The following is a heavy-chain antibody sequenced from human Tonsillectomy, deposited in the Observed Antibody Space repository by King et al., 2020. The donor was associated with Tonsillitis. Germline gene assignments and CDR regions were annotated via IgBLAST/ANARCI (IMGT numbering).Heavy chain of an antibody. V-gene: IGHV3-49*05. J-gene: IGHJ4*02. D-gene: IGHD3-22*01. CDR2: IRSKSYGGTT. Sequence: VQLVESGGGLVKPGRSLRLSCTASGFTFGDYGMSWFRQAPEMGLEWVGFIRSKSYGGTTEYAASVKGRFTLLRDESKRIAYLQMNSLKTDDTAVYFCTRKMFYYDNSGYSFDLWGQGTLVTVSS. CDR3: TRKMFYYDNSGYSFDL. CDR1: GFTFGDYG.